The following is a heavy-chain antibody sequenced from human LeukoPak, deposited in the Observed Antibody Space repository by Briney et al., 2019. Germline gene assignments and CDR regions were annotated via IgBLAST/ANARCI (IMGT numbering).Heavy chain of an antibody. J-gene: IGHJ4*02. CDR2: IYYSGST. V-gene: IGHV4-59*01. Sequence: SETLSLTCTVSGGSISGYYWSWIRQPPGKGLEWIGYIYYSGSTNYNPSLKSRVTISVDTSKNQFSLKLSSVTAADTAVYYCARGGDGYNPPNYWGQGTLVTVSS. CDR3: ARGGDGYNPPNY. D-gene: IGHD5-24*01. CDR1: GGSISGYY.